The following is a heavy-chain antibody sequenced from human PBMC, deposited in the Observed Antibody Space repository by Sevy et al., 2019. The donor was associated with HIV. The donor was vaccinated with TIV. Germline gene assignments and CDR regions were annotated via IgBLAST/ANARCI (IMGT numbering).Heavy chain of an antibody. V-gene: IGHV3-30*02. Sequence: GGSLRLSCTASGFAFSTYGMHWVRQAPGKGLEWVAIIWYEGINKDYAEPVKGRFTISRDNSKNTLYLQMNSLRAEDTAVYYCAKDRYYYDSSGYYYYFDYWGQGILVTVSS. D-gene: IGHD3-22*01. CDR1: GFAFSTYG. CDR2: IWYEGINK. CDR3: AKDRYYYDSSGYYYYFDY. J-gene: IGHJ4*02.